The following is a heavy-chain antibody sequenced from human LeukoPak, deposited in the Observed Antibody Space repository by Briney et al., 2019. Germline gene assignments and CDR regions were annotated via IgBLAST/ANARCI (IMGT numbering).Heavy chain of an antibody. CDR3: ARVVAHAFDI. J-gene: IGHJ3*02. V-gene: IGHV4-30-2*01. CDR2: IYHSGST. D-gene: IGHD2-15*01. Sequence: PSETLSLTCTVSGGSISSGGYYWGWIRQPPGKGLEWIGYIYHSGSTYYNPSLKSRVTISVDRSKNQFSLKLSSVTAADTAVYYCARVVAHAFDIWGQGTMVTVSS. CDR1: GGSISSGGYY.